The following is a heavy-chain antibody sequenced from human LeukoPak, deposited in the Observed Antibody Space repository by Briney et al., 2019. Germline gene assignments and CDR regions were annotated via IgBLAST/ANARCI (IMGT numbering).Heavy chain of an antibody. V-gene: IGHV3-15*01. CDR2: IRSKIDGGAT. Sequence: PGRSLRLSCAASGFTFDSYGVSWVRQAPGKGLEWVGRIRSKIDGGATDYAAPVKGRFTISRDDSKNTLYLQINSLKIEDTAMYYCYTSITDYWGQGTLVTVSS. CDR3: YTSITDY. J-gene: IGHJ4*02. D-gene: IGHD2-21*01. CDR1: GFTFDSYG.